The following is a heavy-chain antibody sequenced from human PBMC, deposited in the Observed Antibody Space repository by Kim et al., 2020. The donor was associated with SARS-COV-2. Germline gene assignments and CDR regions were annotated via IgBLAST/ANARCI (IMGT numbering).Heavy chain of an antibody. CDR3: ARVVWDIVVVPAARRLYYFDY. V-gene: IGHV4-39*07. CDR2: IYYSGST. Sequence: SETLSLTCTVSGGSISSSSYYWGWIRQPPGKGLEWIGSIYYSGSTYYNPSLKSRVTISVDTSKNQFSLKLSSVTAADTAVYYCARVVWDIVVVPAARRLYYFDYWGQGTLGTVSS. J-gene: IGHJ4*02. CDR1: GGSISSSSYY. D-gene: IGHD2-2*01.